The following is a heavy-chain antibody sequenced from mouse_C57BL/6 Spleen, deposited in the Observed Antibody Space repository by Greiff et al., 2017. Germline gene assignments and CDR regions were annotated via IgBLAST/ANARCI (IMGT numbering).Heavy chain of an antibody. J-gene: IGHJ4*01. V-gene: IGHV1-19*01. CDR1: GYTFTDYY. CDR2: INPYNGGT. D-gene: IGHD2-1*01. CDR3: ARRGIYYDYYAMDY. Sequence: EVQLQQSGPVLVKPGASVKMSCKASGYTFTDYYMNWVKQSHGKSLEWIGVINPYNGGTSYNQKFKGKATLTVDKSSSTAYMELNSLTSEDSAVYYCARRGIYYDYYAMDYWGQGTSVTVSS.